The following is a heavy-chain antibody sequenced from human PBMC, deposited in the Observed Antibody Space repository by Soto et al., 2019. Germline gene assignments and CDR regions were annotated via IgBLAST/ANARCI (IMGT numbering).Heavy chain of an antibody. V-gene: IGHV3-23*01. CDR3: AKVGSGSYYGYYYYYYGMDV. J-gene: IGHJ6*02. CDR2: ISGSGGST. CDR1: GFTFSSYA. D-gene: IGHD1-26*01. Sequence: GGSLRLSCAASGFTFSSYAMSWVRQAPGKGLEWVSAISGSGGSTYYADSVKGRFTISRDNSKNTLYLQMNSLRAEDTAVYYCAKVGSGSYYGYYYYYYGMDVWGQGTTVTVSS.